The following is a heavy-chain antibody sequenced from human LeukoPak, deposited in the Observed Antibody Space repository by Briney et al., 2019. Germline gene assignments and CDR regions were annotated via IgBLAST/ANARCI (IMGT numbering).Heavy chain of an antibody. D-gene: IGHD2-21*02. CDR2: IYPGDSDT. CDR1: GYTFADYW. Sequence: GESLKISCKASGYTFADYWIGWVRQMPGKGLEWMGIIYPGDSDTRYSPSFQGQVTISADKSISTAYLQWSSLKASDTAMYYCARQSLYCGGDCYSGNDYWGQGTLVTASS. V-gene: IGHV5-51*01. J-gene: IGHJ4*02. CDR3: ARQSLYCGGDCYSGNDY.